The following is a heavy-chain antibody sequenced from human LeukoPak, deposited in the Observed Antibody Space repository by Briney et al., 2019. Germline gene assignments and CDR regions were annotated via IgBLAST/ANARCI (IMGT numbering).Heavy chain of an antibody. CDR3: AREAVRGVTIDY. Sequence: GGSLRLSCAASGFTFSDYYVSWIRQAPGKGLEWVSYISSSSSYTNYADSVKGRFTISRDNAKNSLYLQMNSLRAEDTAVYYCAREAVRGVTIDYWGQGTLVTVSS. V-gene: IGHV3-11*05. J-gene: IGHJ4*02. D-gene: IGHD3-10*01. CDR2: ISSSSSYT. CDR1: GFTFSDYY.